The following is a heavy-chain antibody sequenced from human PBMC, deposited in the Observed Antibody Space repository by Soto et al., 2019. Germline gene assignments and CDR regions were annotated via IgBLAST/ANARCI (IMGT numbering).Heavy chain of an antibody. CDR3: ARGSTGYSSSWYRY. Sequence: QVQLQESGPGLVKPSETLSLTCTVSGGSISSYYWSWIRQPPGKGLEWIGYIYNSGSTNYNPSLKSRVPXXVXTXKNQFSLKLSSVTAADTAVYYCARGSTGYSSSWYRYWGQGTLVTVSS. D-gene: IGHD6-13*01. J-gene: IGHJ4*02. V-gene: IGHV4-59*08. CDR1: GGSISSYY. CDR2: IYNSGST.